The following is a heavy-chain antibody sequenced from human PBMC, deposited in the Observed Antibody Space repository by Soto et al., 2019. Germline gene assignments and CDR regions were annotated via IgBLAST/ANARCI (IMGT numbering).Heavy chain of an antibody. Sequence: PGESLKISCKGSGYSFTSYWISWVRQMPGKGLEWMGRIDPSDSYTNYSPSFQGHVTISADKSISTAYLQWSSLKASDTAMYYCSRHQRDLLRYFDWLSTPHRFDPWGQGTLVTVSS. V-gene: IGHV5-10-1*01. CDR3: SRHQRDLLRYFDWLSTPHRFDP. J-gene: IGHJ5*02. CDR1: GYSFTSYW. D-gene: IGHD3-9*01. CDR2: IDPSDSYT.